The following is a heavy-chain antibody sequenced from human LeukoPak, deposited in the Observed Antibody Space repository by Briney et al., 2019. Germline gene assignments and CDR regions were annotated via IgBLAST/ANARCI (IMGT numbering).Heavy chain of an antibody. J-gene: IGHJ4*02. CDR2: RYHSGRT. V-gene: IGHV4-38-2*02. CDR3: ARHRSGWLQSSFDY. D-gene: IGHD5-24*01. CDR1: GYSISSGYY. Sequence: SETLSLTCNVSGYSISSGYYWGWIRQPPAKGLEWIGSRYHSGRTHYNPSLKSRVTISVDTSKNQFSLKLSSVTAADTAVYYCARHRSGWLQSSFDYWGQGTLVTVSS.